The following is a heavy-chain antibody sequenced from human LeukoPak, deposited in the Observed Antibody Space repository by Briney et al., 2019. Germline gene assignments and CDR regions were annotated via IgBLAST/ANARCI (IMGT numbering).Heavy chain of an antibody. D-gene: IGHD3-16*01. Sequence: GASVKVSCKASGYSFTCYYIHWVRQAPGQGLEWMGWINPTSGGTNYAQKFQGRVTMTRDTSISTAYMELSRLRSDDTAVYYCARTYRVIRDYAFDIWGQGTMVTISS. J-gene: IGHJ3*02. V-gene: IGHV1-2*02. CDR1: GYSFTCYY. CDR2: INPTSGGT. CDR3: ARTYRVIRDYAFDI.